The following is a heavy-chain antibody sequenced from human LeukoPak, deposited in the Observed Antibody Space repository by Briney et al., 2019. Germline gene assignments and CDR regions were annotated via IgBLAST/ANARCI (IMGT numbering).Heavy chain of an antibody. D-gene: IGHD3-22*01. CDR2: IYYSGST. CDR1: GGSISSYY. J-gene: IGHJ5*02. CDR3: ARNTYYYDSSGYYPTNNWFDP. Sequence: SETLSLTCTVSGGSISSYYWSWIRQPPGKGLEWIGYIYYSGSTNYNPSLKSRVTISVDTSKSQFSLKLSSVTAADAAVYYCARNTYYYDSSGYYPTNNWFDPWGQGTLVTVSS. V-gene: IGHV4-59*01.